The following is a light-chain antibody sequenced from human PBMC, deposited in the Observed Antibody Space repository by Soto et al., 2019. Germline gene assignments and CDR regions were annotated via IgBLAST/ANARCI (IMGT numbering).Light chain of an antibody. V-gene: IGLV4-69*01. Sequence: QPVLTQSPSASASLGASVKLTCTLSSEHSSYAIAWHQQQPEKGPRYLMKLNSDGSHTKGDGIPDRFSGSSSGAERYLTISSLQSEDEADYYCQTCGTGNVVFGGGTKLTVL. J-gene: IGLJ2*01. CDR3: QTCGTGNVV. CDR1: SEHSSYA. CDR2: LNSDGSH.